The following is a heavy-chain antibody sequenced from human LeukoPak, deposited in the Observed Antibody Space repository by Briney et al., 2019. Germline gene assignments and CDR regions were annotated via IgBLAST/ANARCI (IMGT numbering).Heavy chain of an antibody. CDR2: ISAYNGNT. CDR3: ARDLLWGGTKFSFDY. J-gene: IGHJ4*02. Sequence: ASVKVSCKASGYTFTSYGISWVRQAPGQGLEWMGWISAYNGNTNYAQKLQGRVTMTTDTSTSTAYMELRSLRSDDTAVYYCARDLLWGGTKFSFDYWGQGTLVTVSS. D-gene: IGHD3-16*01. CDR1: GYTFTSYG. V-gene: IGHV1-18*01.